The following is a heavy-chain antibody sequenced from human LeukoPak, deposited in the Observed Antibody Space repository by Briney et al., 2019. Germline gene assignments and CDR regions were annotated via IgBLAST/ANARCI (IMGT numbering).Heavy chain of an antibody. J-gene: IGHJ4*02. D-gene: IGHD5-24*01. CDR2: VYYSGVT. CDR1: GGSTGSDY. Sequence: SETLSLTCTVSGGSTGSDYWSWIRQPPGKGLEWIAYVYYSGVTSYNPSLKSRVAISIDTSKNQFSLNLSSVTAADTAVYYCASPRYNWGQGTLVTVSS. CDR3: ASPRYN. V-gene: IGHV4-59*08.